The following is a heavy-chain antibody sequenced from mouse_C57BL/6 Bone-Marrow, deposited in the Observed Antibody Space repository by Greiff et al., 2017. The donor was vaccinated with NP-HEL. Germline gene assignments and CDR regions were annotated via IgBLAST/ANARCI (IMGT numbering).Heavy chain of an antibody. Sequence: EVQLQQSGAELVRPGASVKLSCTASGFNIKDDYMHWVKQRPEQGLEWIGWIDPENGDTEYASKFQGKATITADPSSNTAYLQLSSLTSEDTAVYYCTPYYYGFMDYWGQGTSVTVSS. CDR1: GFNIKDDY. CDR3: TPYYYGFMDY. V-gene: IGHV14-4*01. J-gene: IGHJ4*01. CDR2: IDPENGDT. D-gene: IGHD1-1*01.